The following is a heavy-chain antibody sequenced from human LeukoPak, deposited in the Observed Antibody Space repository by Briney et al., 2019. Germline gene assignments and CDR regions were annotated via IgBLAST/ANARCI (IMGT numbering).Heavy chain of an antibody. CDR2: ISGSGVRT. CDR3: AKEDKGIVVVVAASDVFDV. J-gene: IGHJ3*01. Sequence: GGSLRLSCVASGFTFSRYAINWLRQAPGKGLEWVSAISGSGVRTYYADSVKGRFTISRDNSKNTLYLQMNSLRGEDTAVYYCAKEDKGIVVVVAASDVFDVWGQGTTVTVSS. CDR1: GFTFSRYA. V-gene: IGHV3-23*01. D-gene: IGHD2-15*01.